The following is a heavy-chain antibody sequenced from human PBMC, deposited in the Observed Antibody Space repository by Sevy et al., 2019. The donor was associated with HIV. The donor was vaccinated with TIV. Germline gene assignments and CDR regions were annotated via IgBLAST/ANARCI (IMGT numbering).Heavy chain of an antibody. J-gene: IGHJ6*02. CDR1: GFSFSSYG. V-gene: IGHV3-64D*06. CDR3: VRVVVSSIDYYNGMDV. Sequence: GGSLRLSCSASGFSFSSYGLQWVRQAPGKGLEYVSAISGNGGSKDYADSVKGRFTSSRDNSKNKLYLQMSSLRAEDTAVYYCVRVVVSSIDYYNGMDVWGQGTTVTVSS. CDR2: ISGNGGSK. D-gene: IGHD2-21*01.